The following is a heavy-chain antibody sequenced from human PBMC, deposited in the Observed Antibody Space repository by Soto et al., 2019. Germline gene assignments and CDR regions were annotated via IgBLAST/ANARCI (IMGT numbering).Heavy chain of an antibody. D-gene: IGHD3-22*01. Sequence: SVKVSCKASGGTFSSYAISWVRQAPGQGLEWMGGIIPIFGTANYAQKFQGRVTITADESTSTAYMELSSLRSEDTAVYYCARGTYYYDSSGYFRFDYWGQGALVTVSS. CDR3: ARGTYYYDSSGYFRFDY. J-gene: IGHJ4*02. CDR1: GGTFSSYA. V-gene: IGHV1-69*13. CDR2: IIPIFGTA.